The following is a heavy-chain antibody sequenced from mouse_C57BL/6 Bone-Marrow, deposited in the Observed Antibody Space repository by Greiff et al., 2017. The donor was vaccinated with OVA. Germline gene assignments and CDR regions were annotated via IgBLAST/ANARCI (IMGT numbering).Heavy chain of an antibody. CDR1: GYTFTSYW. Sequence: QLQQPGAELVKPGASVKLSCKASGYTFTSYWMHWVKQRPGQGLEWIGMIHPNSGSTNYNEKFKSKATLTVDKSSSTAYMQLSSLTSEDSAVYYCAREGLRSYYAMDYWGQGTSVTVSS. CDR3: AREGLRSYYAMDY. J-gene: IGHJ4*01. V-gene: IGHV1-64*01. CDR2: IHPNSGST. D-gene: IGHD2-4*01.